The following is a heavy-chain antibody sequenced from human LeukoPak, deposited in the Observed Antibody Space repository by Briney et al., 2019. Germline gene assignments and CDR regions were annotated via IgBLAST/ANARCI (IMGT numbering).Heavy chain of an antibody. J-gene: IGHJ3*02. D-gene: IGHD3-10*01. V-gene: IGHV3-33*01. CDR1: GFTFSSYG. CDR2: IWYDGSNK. CDR3: AREPPYGSDPAQDAFDI. Sequence: GGSLRLSCAASGFTFSSYGMHWVRQAPGKGLEWVAVIWYDGSNKYYADSVKGRFTISRDNSKNTLYLQMNSLRAEDTAVYYCAREPPYGSDPAQDAFDIWGQGTMVTVSS.